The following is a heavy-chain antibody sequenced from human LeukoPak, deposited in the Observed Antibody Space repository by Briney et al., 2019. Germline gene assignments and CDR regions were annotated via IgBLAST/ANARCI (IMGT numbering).Heavy chain of an antibody. D-gene: IGHD5-24*01. CDR2: IYPGDSVT. J-gene: IGHJ5*02. CDR3: ARHSRRDGYNPVEFDP. V-gene: IGHV5-51*01. Sequence: GESLKISCKGTGYTFTSYWIGWVRQMPGKGLEWMGIIYPGDSVTRYSPSFQGQVTISADKSISTAYLQWSSLQASDTAMYYCARHSRRDGYNPVEFDPWGQGTLVTVSS. CDR1: GYTFTSYW.